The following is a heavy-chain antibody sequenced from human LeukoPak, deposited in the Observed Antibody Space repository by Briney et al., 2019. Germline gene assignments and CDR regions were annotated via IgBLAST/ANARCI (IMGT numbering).Heavy chain of an antibody. CDR3: ARDKYTGYETFDY. J-gene: IGHJ4*02. CDR2: INPNNSGT. D-gene: IGHD5-12*01. Sequence: GASVKVSCKASGYTFTGYYIHWVRQAPGQGLEWMGWINPNNSGTNYAQKFQGRVTMTRDTSIRTAYMELNRLTSDDTAVYYCARDKYTGYETFDYWGQGTPVTVSS. CDR1: GYTFTGYY. V-gene: IGHV1-2*02.